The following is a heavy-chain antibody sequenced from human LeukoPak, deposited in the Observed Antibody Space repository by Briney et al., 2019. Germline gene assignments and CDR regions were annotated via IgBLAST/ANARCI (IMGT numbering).Heavy chain of an antibody. J-gene: IGHJ1*01. CDR3: ARGSVVALAAAGGPLQH. CDR1: GGSISSYY. V-gene: IGHV4-4*07. Sequence: SETLSLTCTVSGGSISSYYWSWIRQPAGKGLEWIGRIYTSGSTNYNPSLKSRVTMSVDTSKNQFSLKLSSVTAADTAVYYCARGSVVALAAAGGPLQHWGQGTLVTVSS. D-gene: IGHD6-13*01. CDR2: IYTSGST.